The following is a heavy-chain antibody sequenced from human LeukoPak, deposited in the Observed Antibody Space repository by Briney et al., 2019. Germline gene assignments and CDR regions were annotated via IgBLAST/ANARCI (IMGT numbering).Heavy chain of an antibody. CDR2: INWNGGST. CDR1: GFTFDDYG. V-gene: IGHV3-20*01. D-gene: IGHD3-22*01. Sequence: GGSLRLSCAASGFTFDDYGMSWVRQAPGKGLEWVSGINWNGGSTGYADSVKGRFTISRDNAKNSLYLQMNSLRAEDTALYHCARPIHSCYDSSGLIFDAFDIWGQGTMVTVSS. J-gene: IGHJ3*02. CDR3: ARPIHSCYDSSGLIFDAFDI.